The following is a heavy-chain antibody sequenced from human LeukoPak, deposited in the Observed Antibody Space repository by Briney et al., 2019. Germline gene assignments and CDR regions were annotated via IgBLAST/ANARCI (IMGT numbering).Heavy chain of an antibody. CDR3: ARDPRSRGYFDY. CDR1: GFTVSSNY. Sequence: HAGGSLRLSCAASGFTVSSNYMSWVRQAPGKGLEWVSVIYSGGSTYYADSVKGRFTISRDNSKNTLYLQMNSLRAEDTAVYYCARDPRSRGYFDYWGQGTLVTVSS. CDR2: IYSGGST. J-gene: IGHJ4*02. V-gene: IGHV3-66*01.